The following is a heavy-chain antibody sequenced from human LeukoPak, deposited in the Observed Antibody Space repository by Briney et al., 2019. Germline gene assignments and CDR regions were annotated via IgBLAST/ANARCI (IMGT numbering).Heavy chain of an antibody. V-gene: IGHV1-46*01. CDR3: ARVALGFWSGYSYFDY. Sequence: ASVKVSCKASGYTFTSYYMHRVRQAPGQGLEWMGIINPSGGSTSYAQKFQGRVTMTRDMSTSTVYMELSSLRSEDTAVYYCARVALGFWSGYSYFDYWGQGTLVTVSS. D-gene: IGHD3-3*01. J-gene: IGHJ4*02. CDR2: INPSGGST. CDR1: GYTFTSYY.